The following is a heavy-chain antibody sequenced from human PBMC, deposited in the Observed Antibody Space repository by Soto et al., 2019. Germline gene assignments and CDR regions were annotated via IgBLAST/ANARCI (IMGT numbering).Heavy chain of an antibody. V-gene: IGHV4-61*01. CDR3: ARGVGSSPPRY. D-gene: IGHD1-26*01. J-gene: IGHJ4*02. Sequence: PSETLSLTCTVSGGSVSSGNYHWSWIRQSPGKALEWLGYVAPSGSPLYNPSLRSRVTISADTSKNQISLKLTSPTAADTAVYYCARGVGSSPPRYWGRGALVTVSS. CDR2: VAPSGSP. CDR1: GGSVSSGNYH.